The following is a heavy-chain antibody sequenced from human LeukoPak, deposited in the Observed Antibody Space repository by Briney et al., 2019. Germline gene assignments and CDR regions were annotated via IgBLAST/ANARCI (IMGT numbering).Heavy chain of an antibody. J-gene: IGHJ4*02. D-gene: IGHD3-22*01. Sequence: GGSLRPSCAASGFIFSTYSMNWVRQAPGKGLEWVSYISSSSSTIYYADSVKGRFTISRDNAKNSLYLQMNSLRAEDTAVYYCARGSTYYDSSGQVPFDYWGQGTLVTVSS. V-gene: IGHV3-48*01. CDR2: ISSSSSTI. CDR3: ARGSTYYDSSGQVPFDY. CDR1: GFIFSTYS.